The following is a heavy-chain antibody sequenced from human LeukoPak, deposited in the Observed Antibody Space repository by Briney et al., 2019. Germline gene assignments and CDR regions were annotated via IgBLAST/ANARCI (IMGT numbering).Heavy chain of an antibody. J-gene: IGHJ6*02. CDR1: GGSISSYY. CDR2: IYYSGST. CDR3: ARLPTMVRTIYYYYGMDV. Sequence: SETLSLACTVSGGSISSYYWSWIRQPPGKGLEWIGYIYYSGSTNYNPSLKSRVTISVDTSKNQFSLKLSSVTAADTAVYYCARLPTMVRTIYYYYGMDVWGQGTTVTVSS. V-gene: IGHV4-59*08. D-gene: IGHD3-10*01.